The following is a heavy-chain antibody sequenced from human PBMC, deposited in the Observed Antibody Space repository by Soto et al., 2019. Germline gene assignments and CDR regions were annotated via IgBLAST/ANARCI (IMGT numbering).Heavy chain of an antibody. Sequence: QVQLQQSGPGLVKPSQTLSLTCAISGDSVSSNSAAWNWIRQSPSRGLEWLGRTYYRSKWYNDYAVSVKSRITINPDTSKNQFSLQLNSVTPEDTAVYYCARGSIAARRGPYWYFDLWGRGTLVTVSS. V-gene: IGHV6-1*01. J-gene: IGHJ2*01. CDR3: ARGSIAARRGPYWYFDL. CDR2: TYYRSKWYN. D-gene: IGHD6-6*01. CDR1: GDSVSSNSAA.